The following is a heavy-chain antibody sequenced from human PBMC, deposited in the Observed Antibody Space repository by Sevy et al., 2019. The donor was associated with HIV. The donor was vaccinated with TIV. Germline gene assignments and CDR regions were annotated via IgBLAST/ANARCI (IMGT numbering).Heavy chain of an antibody. J-gene: IGHJ3*02. CDR2: LSGVGGSP. CDR3: AKLLGILSGDGLAI. Sequence: GGSLRLSCAASGFTFRTYAMSWVRRAPGKGLEWVSALSGVGGSPDYADSVKGRFTISRDNSRHTLYLQMSSLRAEDTGIYYCAKLLGILSGDGLAIWGQGTMVTVSS. V-gene: IGHV3-23*01. CDR1: GFTFRTYA. D-gene: IGHD7-27*01.